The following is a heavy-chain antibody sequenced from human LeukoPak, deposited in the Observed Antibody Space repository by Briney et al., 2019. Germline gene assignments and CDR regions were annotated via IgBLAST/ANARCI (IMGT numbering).Heavy chain of an antibody. CDR3: ATPREALEYEGAFDI. CDR2: IYYSGST. J-gene: IGHJ3*02. CDR1: GGSISSGDYY. D-gene: IGHD2/OR15-2a*01. Sequence: SQILSLICTVSGGSISSGDYYWSWIRQPPGKGLEWIGYIYYSGSTYYNPSLKSRVTISVDTSKNQFSLKLSSVTAADTAVYYCATPREALEYEGAFDIWGQGTMVTVSS. V-gene: IGHV4-30-4*08.